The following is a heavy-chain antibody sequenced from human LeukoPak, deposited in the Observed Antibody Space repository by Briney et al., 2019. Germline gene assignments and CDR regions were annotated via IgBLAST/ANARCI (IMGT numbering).Heavy chain of an antibody. CDR1: GGSISSYY. Sequence: PSETLSLTCTVSGGSISSYYWSWIRQPPGKGLEWIGYIYTSGSTNYNPSLKSRVTISVDMSKNQFFLKLSSVTAADTAVYYCARLPSWGAAYYYYMDVWGKGTTVTVSS. D-gene: IGHD1-26*01. CDR2: IYTSGST. V-gene: IGHV4-4*09. J-gene: IGHJ6*03. CDR3: ARLPSWGAAYYYYMDV.